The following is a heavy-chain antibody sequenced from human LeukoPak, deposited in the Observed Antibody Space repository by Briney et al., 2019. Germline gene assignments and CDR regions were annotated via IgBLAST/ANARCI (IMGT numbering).Heavy chain of an antibody. Sequence: GGSLRLSCAASGFTFSGYGMHWVRQAPGKGLEWVAVISYDGSNTYYADSVKGRITISRDNSKNTLYLQMNNLRAEDTAVYYCAKDSLYSSSWYGVNWLDPWGQGTLVTVSS. D-gene: IGHD6-13*01. V-gene: IGHV3-30*18. CDR2: ISYDGSNT. J-gene: IGHJ5*02. CDR1: GFTFSGYG. CDR3: AKDSLYSSSWYGVNWLDP.